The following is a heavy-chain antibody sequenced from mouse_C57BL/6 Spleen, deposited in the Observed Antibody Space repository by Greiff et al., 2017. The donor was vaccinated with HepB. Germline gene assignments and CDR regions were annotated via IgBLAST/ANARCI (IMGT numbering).Heavy chain of an antibody. CDR1: GFTFSSYG. CDR2: ISSGGSYT. V-gene: IGHV5-6*01. J-gene: IGHJ2*01. Sequence: EVKLMESGGDLVKPGGSLKLSCAASGFTFSSYGMSWVRQTPDKRLEWVATISSGGSYTYYPDSVKGRFTISRDNAKNTLYLQMSSLKSEDTAMYYCASQFITTAYFDYWGQGTTLTVSS. CDR3: ASQFITTAYFDY. D-gene: IGHD1-1*01.